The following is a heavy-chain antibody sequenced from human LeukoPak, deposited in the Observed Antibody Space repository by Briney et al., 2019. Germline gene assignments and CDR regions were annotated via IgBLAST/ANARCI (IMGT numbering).Heavy chain of an antibody. CDR2: INHSGST. J-gene: IGHJ4*02. CDR1: GGSFSGYY. D-gene: IGHD4-23*01. CDR3: ARGGYGGHFDY. Sequence: PSETLSLTCAVYGGSFSGYYWSWIRQPPGKGLEWIGEINHSGSTNYNPSLKSRVTISVDTSKNHFSLKLTSVTAADMAVYYCARGGYGGHFDYWGQGTLVTVSS. V-gene: IGHV4-34*01.